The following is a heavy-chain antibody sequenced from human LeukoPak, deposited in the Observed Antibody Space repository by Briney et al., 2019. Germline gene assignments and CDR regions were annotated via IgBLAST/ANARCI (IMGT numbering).Heavy chain of an antibody. CDR2: IIAIFGTA. CDR3: ARTQGYSGYDYYYHNYMDV. V-gene: IGHV1-69*05. D-gene: IGHD5-12*01. Sequence: SVKVSCKASGGTFSGSAISWVRQAPGQGLEWMGGIIAIFGTAHYAPKFQGKVTITKDASTSTAYMELSSLRSEDTPVYYCARTQGYSGYDYYYHNYMDVWGKGTTVTVSS. J-gene: IGHJ6*03. CDR1: GGTFSGSA.